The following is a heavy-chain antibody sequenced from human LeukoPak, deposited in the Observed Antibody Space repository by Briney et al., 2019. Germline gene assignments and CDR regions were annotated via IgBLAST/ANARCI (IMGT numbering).Heavy chain of an antibody. CDR2: INNNGGTT. D-gene: IGHD3-16*01. V-gene: IGHV3-64D*06. Sequence: GGSLRLSCSASGFTFSRYAMHWVRQAPGKGLEYVSGINNNGGTTYYSDSAKAGFTISRDNSKNTLFLQMTSLRAEDTAVYYCVKTMMTFGGVIRTDAFDIWGQGTMATVSS. CDR1: GFTFSRYA. J-gene: IGHJ3*02. CDR3: VKTMMTFGGVIRTDAFDI.